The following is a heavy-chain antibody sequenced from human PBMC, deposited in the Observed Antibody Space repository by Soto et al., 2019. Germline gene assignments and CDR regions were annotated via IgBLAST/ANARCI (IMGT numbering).Heavy chain of an antibody. D-gene: IGHD3-3*01. Sequence: GEDLRLSWKGSGYSFTSYWIGWVRQMPGKGLEWMGIIYPGDSDTRYSPSFQGQVTISADKSISTAYLQWRSLKASDTAMYYCARVGDDFWCGYCTRPGVVFAFRGQGSLVTVSS. J-gene: IGHJ4*02. V-gene: IGHV5-51*01. CDR3: ARVGDDFWCGYCTRPGVVFAF. CDR1: GYSFTSYW. CDR2: IYPGDSDT.